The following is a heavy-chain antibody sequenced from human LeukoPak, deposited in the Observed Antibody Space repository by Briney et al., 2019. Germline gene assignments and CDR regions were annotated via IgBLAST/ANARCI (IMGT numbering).Heavy chain of an antibody. V-gene: IGHV3-30-3*01. CDR1: GFTFSSHA. D-gene: IGHD1-1*01. J-gene: IGHJ4*02. CDR3: SKGQELDDGVLES. Sequence: GSLRLSCAASGFTFSSHAMHWVRQAPGKGLEWVAVISYDGSNKYYADSVRGRFTISRDNSKTTVYLQMSGLSAEDTAIYYCSKGQELDDGVLESWGRGTLVTVSS. CDR2: ISYDGSNK.